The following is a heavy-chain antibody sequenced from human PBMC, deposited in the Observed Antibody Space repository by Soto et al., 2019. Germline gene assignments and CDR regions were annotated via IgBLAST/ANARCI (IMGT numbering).Heavy chain of an antibody. Sequence: QVQPVESGGGVVQPGRSLRLSCAASGFTFSNYAMHWVRQAPGKGLEWLAIISYDGDNEYYADSVRGRFTISRDNSNNAFHLQXNNLRHEDTAVYYCAKDGGPVYCNSPGCSAKHFDYWGQGTLVTVSS. J-gene: IGHJ4*02. V-gene: IGHV3-30*18. D-gene: IGHD2-2*01. CDR2: ISYDGDNE. CDR1: GFTFSNYA. CDR3: AKDGGPVYCNSPGCSAKHFDY.